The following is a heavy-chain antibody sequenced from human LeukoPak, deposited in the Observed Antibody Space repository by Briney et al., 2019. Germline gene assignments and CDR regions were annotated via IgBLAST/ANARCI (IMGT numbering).Heavy chain of an antibody. Sequence: GASVKVSCKASGYTFTSYGISWVRQAPGQGLEWMGWINPNSGGTNYAQKFQGWVTMTRDTSISTAYMKLSRLRSDDTAVYYYARDLGGVATNWGQGTLVTVSS. J-gene: IGHJ4*02. D-gene: IGHD5-12*01. CDR2: INPNSGGT. V-gene: IGHV1-2*04. CDR3: ARDLGGVATN. CDR1: GYTFTSYG.